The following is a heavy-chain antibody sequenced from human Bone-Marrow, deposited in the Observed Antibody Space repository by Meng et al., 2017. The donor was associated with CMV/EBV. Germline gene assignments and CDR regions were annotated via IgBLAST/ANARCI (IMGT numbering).Heavy chain of an antibody. J-gene: IGHJ4*02. Sequence: GESLKISCAASGFTFNSYSMNWIRQAPGKGLEWVANIKRDGSGKYYVDSVKGRYAISRDNAKNSLYLQMNSLRAEDTAVYYCARGGYCSSTSCYGRRYYFDYWGQGTLVTVSS. CDR3: ARGGYCSSTSCYGRRYYFDY. V-gene: IGHV3-7*03. CDR2: IKRDGSGK. CDR1: GFTFNSYS. D-gene: IGHD2-2*01.